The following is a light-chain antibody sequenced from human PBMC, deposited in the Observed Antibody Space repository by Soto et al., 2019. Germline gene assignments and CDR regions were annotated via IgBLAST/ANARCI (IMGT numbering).Light chain of an antibody. CDR3: QQYGSSPRT. J-gene: IGKJ1*01. CDR2: GAS. CDR1: QSVSSNY. Sequence: EIVLTQSPGTLSLSPGERATLSCRASQSVSSNYLAWYQQKPGQTPRLLIYGASSRATGIPDTFSDSGSGTDFTLTISRLEPEDFAVYYCQQYGSSPRTFGQGTKVEI. V-gene: IGKV3-20*01.